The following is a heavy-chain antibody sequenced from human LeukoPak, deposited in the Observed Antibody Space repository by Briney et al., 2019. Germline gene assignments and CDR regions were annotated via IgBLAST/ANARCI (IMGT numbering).Heavy chain of an antibody. Sequence: SVKVSCKASGGTFSSYAISWVRQAPGQGLEWMGGIIPIFGTANYAQKFQGRVTITTDESTSTAYMELRSLRSEDTAVYYCARGVEYYYYYMDVWGKGTTVTVSS. V-gene: IGHV1-69*05. CDR2: IIPIFGTA. J-gene: IGHJ6*03. CDR1: GGTFSSYA. CDR3: ARGVEYYYYYMDV.